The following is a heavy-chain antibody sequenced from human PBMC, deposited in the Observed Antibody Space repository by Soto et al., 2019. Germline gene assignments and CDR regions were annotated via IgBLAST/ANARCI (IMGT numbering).Heavy chain of an antibody. Sequence: SETLSLTCTVSGGSISSYYWSWIRQPPGKGLEWIGYIYYSGSTNYNPSLKSRVTISVDTSKNQFSLKLSSVTAADTAVYYCAREAGLRRIRAAAFDIWGQGTMVTVSS. CDR1: GGSISSYY. CDR3: AREAGLRRIRAAAFDI. J-gene: IGHJ3*02. CDR2: IYYSGST. D-gene: IGHD5-12*01. V-gene: IGHV4-59*01.